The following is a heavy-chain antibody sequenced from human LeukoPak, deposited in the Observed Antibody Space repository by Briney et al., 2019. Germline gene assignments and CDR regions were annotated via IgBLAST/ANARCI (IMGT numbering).Heavy chain of an antibody. V-gene: IGHV3-74*01. CDR3: AKGYYGCSATHFDS. J-gene: IGHJ4*02. CDR1: GFHFSSYR. CDR2: INSDGSST. Sequence: PGGSVRLSCAASGFHFSSYRMHGVRQAPGKGRVWVSRINSDGSSTPYADSVKGRLTISRDNSKNTLFLEMNSLSAEDSALYYCAKGYYGCSATHFDSWGQGILVTVSS. D-gene: IGHD1-26*01.